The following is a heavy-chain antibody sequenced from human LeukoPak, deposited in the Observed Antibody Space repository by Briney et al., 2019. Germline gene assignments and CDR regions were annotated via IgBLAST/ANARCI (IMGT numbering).Heavy chain of an antibody. Sequence: ASVKVSCTASGYTFTSYGISWVRQAPGQGLEWMGWISAYNGNTNYAQKLQGRVTMTTDTSTSTAYMELRSLRSDDTAVYYCARGPSYLAAAGKGIFDYWGQGTLVTVSS. CDR2: ISAYNGNT. J-gene: IGHJ4*02. CDR3: ARGPSYLAAAGKGIFDY. D-gene: IGHD6-13*01. CDR1: GYTFTSYG. V-gene: IGHV1-18*01.